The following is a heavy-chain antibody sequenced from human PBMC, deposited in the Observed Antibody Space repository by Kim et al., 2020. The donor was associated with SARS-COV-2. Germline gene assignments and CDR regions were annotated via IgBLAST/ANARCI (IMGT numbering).Heavy chain of an antibody. CDR3: ARGYYYGSGSYFRGYYGMDV. Sequence: GRFTISRDNAKTSLYLQMNSLRAEDTAVYYCARGYYYGSGSYFRGYYGMDVWGQGTTVTVSS. J-gene: IGHJ6*02. D-gene: IGHD3-10*01. V-gene: IGHV3-7*04.